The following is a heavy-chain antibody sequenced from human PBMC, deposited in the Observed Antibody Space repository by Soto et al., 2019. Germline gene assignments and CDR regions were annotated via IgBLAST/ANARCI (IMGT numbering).Heavy chain of an antibody. J-gene: IGHJ4*02. Sequence: EVQLLESGGGLVQPGGSLRLSCAASGFTFSSYAMSWVRQAPGKGLEWVSAISGSGRSTYYADSLKGRFTISIDNTKNKLYLQMNSLRAEDTAVYYCAKEGSSGYYPLFDYWGQGTLVTVS. CDR2: ISGSGRST. V-gene: IGHV3-23*01. D-gene: IGHD3-22*01. CDR3: AKEGSSGYYPLFDY. CDR1: GFTFSSYA.